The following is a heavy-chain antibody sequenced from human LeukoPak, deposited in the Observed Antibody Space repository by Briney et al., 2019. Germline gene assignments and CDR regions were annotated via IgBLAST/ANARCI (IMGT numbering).Heavy chain of an antibody. V-gene: IGHV4-39*07. J-gene: IGHJ4*02. D-gene: IGHD3-16*02. CDR1: GGSISSSSYY. CDR2: IYYSGST. CDR3: ARRAFWGSYRPPFDY. Sequence: SETLSLTCTVSGGSISSSSYYWGWIRQPPGKGLEWIGSIYYSGSTYYNPSLKSRVTISVDTSKNQFSLKLSSVTAADTAVYYCARRAFWGSYRPPFDYWGQGTLVTVSS.